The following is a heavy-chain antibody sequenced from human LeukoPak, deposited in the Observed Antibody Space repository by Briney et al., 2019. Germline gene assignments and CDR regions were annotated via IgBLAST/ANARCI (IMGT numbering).Heavy chain of an antibody. D-gene: IGHD3-10*01. V-gene: IGHV4-39*01. CDR2: IYYSGST. CDR1: GGSISSSSYY. CDR3: ARLPMAMGVFDY. J-gene: IGHJ4*02. Sequence: SETLSLTCTVSGGSISSSSYYWGWIRLPPGKGLEWIGSIYYSGSTYYNPSLKSRVTISVDTSKNQFSLKLSSVTAADTAVYYCARLPMAMGVFDYWGQGTLVTVSS.